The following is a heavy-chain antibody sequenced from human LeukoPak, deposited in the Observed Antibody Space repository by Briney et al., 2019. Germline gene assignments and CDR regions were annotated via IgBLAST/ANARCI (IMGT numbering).Heavy chain of an antibody. D-gene: IGHD6-13*01. Sequence: GRSLRLSCAASAFTFSSYGMHWVRQAPGQGLEGGAVLSYVGSNKHYADYAKGRLTSSRATTKNTMYLRMFSLRAQATSVYHCAKDWDGSSPGSMYYYYYYMDVWGKGTTVTVSS. J-gene: IGHJ6*03. CDR3: AKDWDGSSPGSMYYYYYYMDV. CDR2: LSYVGSNK. V-gene: IGHV3-30*18. CDR1: AFTFSSYG.